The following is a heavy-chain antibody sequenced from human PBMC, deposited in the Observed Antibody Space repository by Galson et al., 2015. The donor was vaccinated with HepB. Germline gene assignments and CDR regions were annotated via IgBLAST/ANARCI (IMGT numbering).Heavy chain of an antibody. J-gene: IGHJ4*02. Sequence: SLRLSCAVSGITFDTYAMSWVRQAPGKGLDWVAAISGDSDQKYYADSVKGRFSISRDDPSDTLYLHLDSLRAGDTAVYYCASSTGVYWGQGTLVAVSS. CDR1: GITFDTYA. D-gene: IGHD1-14*01. V-gene: IGHV3-23*01. CDR3: ASSTGVY. CDR2: ISGDSDQK.